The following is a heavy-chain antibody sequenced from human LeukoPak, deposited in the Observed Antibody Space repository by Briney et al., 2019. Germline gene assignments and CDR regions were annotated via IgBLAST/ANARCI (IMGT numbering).Heavy chain of an antibody. Sequence: SETLSLTCSVSGSSIRSYYWSWIRQPRGKGLEGIGYTYTSGSTKHSPSLKGPVSLSMETSKNHSSLTLSSVTAADPAVYYCARQPLLGSYWFFDLWPRGPLVTVPS. D-gene: IGHD2-8*02. CDR2: TYTSGST. V-gene: IGHV4-4*09. J-gene: IGHJ2*01. CDR3: ARQPLLGSYWFFDL. CDR1: GSSIRSYY.